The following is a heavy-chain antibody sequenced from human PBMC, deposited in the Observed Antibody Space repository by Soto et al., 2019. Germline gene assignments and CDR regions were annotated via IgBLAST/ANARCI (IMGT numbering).Heavy chain of an antibody. V-gene: IGHV3-23*01. D-gene: IGHD1-1*01. J-gene: IGHJ5*02. CDR3: AKVRPRNCVGMCSSWFYP. CDR2: ITGSGAST. CDR1: GFTFSSYD. Sequence: EVQLLESGGGLVQPGGSLRLSCAATGFTFSSYDMSWVRQAPGKGLVWVSTITGSGASTYYADSVKGRFTISRDNSKNTLSLQMNSLRADDTAADFCAKVRPRNCVGMCSSWFYPCGQGTLVTVSS.